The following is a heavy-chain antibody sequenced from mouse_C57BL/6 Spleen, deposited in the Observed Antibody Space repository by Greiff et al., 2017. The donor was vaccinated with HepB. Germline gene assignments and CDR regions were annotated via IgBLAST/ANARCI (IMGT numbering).Heavy chain of an antibody. V-gene: IGHV1-42*01. CDR1: GYSFTGYY. CDR2: INPSTGGT. D-gene: IGHD2-3*01. CDR3: ARSYDGYYGYFDV. J-gene: IGHJ1*03. Sequence: EVQLQQSGPELVKPGASVKISCKASGYSFTGYYMNWVKQSPEKSLEWIGEINPSTGGTTYNQKFKAKATLTVDKSSSTAYMQLKSLTSEDSAVYYSARSYDGYYGYFDVWGTGTTVTVSS.